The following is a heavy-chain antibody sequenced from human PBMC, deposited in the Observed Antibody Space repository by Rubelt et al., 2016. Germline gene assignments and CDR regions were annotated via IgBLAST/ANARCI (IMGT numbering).Heavy chain of an antibody. CDR2: INPSGGST. CDR3: ARGYWDTAMVRAAQSDY. CDR1: GYTFTSYY. V-gene: IGHV1-46*01. D-gene: IGHD5-18*01. Sequence: QVQLVQSGAEVKKPGASVKVSCKASGYTFTSYYMHWVRQAPGQGLEWMGIINPSGGSTSYAQKLQGRVTITRDTSTSTVYMELRSLRSEDTAVYYCARGYWDTAMVRAAQSDYWGQGTLVTVSS. J-gene: IGHJ4*02.